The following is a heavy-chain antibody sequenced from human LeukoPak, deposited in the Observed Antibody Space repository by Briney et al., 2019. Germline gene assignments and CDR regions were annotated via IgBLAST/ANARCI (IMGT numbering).Heavy chain of an antibody. Sequence: SETLSLTCTVSGGSISSYYWSWIRQPPGKGLEWIGYIYYSGSTNYNPSLKSRVTISVDTSKNQFSLKLSSVTAADTAVYYCARVEPYSSSGYLDYWGQGTLVTVSS. CDR2: IYYSGST. J-gene: IGHJ4*02. V-gene: IGHV4-59*12. D-gene: IGHD6-13*01. CDR3: ARVEPYSSSGYLDY. CDR1: GGSISSYY.